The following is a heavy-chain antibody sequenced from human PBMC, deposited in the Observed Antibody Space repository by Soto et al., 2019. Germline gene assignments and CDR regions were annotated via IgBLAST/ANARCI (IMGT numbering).Heavy chain of an antibody. V-gene: IGHV3-30*03. CDR1: GFTFSSYG. J-gene: IGHJ4*02. CDR3: ATEGFLAPTLDY. Sequence: GGSLRLSCAASGFTFSSYGMHWVRQAPGKGLEWVAVISYDGSNKYYADSVKGRFTISRDNSKNTLYLQMNSLRAEDTAVYYCATEGFLAPTLDYWGQGTLVTVSS. D-gene: IGHD3-10*01. CDR2: ISYDGSNK.